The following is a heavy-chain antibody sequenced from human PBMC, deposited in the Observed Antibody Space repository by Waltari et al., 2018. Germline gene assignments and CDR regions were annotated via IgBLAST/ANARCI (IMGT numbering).Heavy chain of an antibody. V-gene: IGHV1-69*05. CDR2: IIPIFGTAP. D-gene: IGHD3-16*01. CDR1: GGTFGSYA. Sequence: QVQLVQSGAEVRKPGPSVKVSCKASGGTFGSYAITWVRQSPGEGLEWMGGIIPIFGTAPNYAQKFPCRLPITSDESTATVYMDLTSLRSDDTAVYYCARRQLGGAFDPWGQGTLVSVSS. CDR3: ARRQLGGAFDP. J-gene: IGHJ5*02.